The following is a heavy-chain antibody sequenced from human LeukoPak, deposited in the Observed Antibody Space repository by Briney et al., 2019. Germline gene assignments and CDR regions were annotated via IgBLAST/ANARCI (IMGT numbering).Heavy chain of an antibody. CDR2: ISSSGRAV. CDR3: ARFVSSGPL. V-gene: IGHV3-64*02. D-gene: IGHD3-22*01. CDR1: GFGFGYYD. J-gene: IGHJ3*01. Sequence: GGSLRLSCAASGFGFGYYDMHWVRQAPGKGLECVSAISSSGRAVFYADSVKGRFTVSRDNSDNTLYLQMGGLKPEDMGVYYCARFVSSGPLWGQGTMVTVSS.